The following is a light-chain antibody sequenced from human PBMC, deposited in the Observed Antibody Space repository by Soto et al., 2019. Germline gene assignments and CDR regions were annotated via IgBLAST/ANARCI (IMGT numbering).Light chain of an antibody. CDR1: QSVFYSSNNRNY. V-gene: IGKV4-1*01. J-gene: IGKJ2*01. Sequence: DIVMTQSPDSLAVSLGERATINCKSSQSVFYSSNNRNYLAWYQQKPGQPPKLLLYRASIRESGVPDRFSGSGSGTDFPLTISSLQAEDVAVYFCQQYYGTPYTFGQGTKLEMK. CDR2: RAS. CDR3: QQYYGTPYT.